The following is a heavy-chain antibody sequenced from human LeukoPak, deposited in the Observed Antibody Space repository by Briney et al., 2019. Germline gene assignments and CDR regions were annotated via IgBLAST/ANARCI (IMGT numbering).Heavy chain of an antibody. Sequence: PGGSLRLSCAASGFTFSSYSMSWVRQAPGKGLEWVSSISSSSSYIYYADSVKGRFTISRDNAKNSLYLQMNSLRAEDTAVYYCARAVAGTFDYWGQGTLVTVSS. CDR3: ARAVAGTFDY. D-gene: IGHD6-19*01. CDR2: ISSSSSYI. CDR1: GFTFSSYS. J-gene: IGHJ4*02. V-gene: IGHV3-21*01.